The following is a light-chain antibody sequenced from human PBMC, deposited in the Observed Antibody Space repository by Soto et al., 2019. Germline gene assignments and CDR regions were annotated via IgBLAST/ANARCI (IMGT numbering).Light chain of an antibody. J-gene: IGKJ5*01. Sequence: EIVLTQSPATLYLSPEERATLSCRASQSVSSYLAWYQQKPGQAPRLLIYDASNRATCIPARFSGSASGTDFTLSISSLEPEDLAVYYCQQRSNGPLTFGQGTRLEIK. V-gene: IGKV3-11*01. CDR3: QQRSNGPLT. CDR1: QSVSSY. CDR2: DAS.